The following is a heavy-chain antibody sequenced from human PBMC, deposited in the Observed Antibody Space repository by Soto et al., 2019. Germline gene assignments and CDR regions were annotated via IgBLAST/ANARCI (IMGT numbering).Heavy chain of an antibody. D-gene: IGHD2-21*01. J-gene: IGHJ4*02. V-gene: IGHV3-23*01. CDR1: GFTFTSFA. CDR2: ISGSGGAT. CDR3: ARGGGGGLFEH. Sequence: PGGSLRLSCAASGFTFTSFAVSWVRQAPGKGLEWVSAISGSGGATYYADSVKGRFTVSRDNTKSSLFLQMNSLGVEDTAVYYCARGGGGGLFEHWGQGVLVTVSS.